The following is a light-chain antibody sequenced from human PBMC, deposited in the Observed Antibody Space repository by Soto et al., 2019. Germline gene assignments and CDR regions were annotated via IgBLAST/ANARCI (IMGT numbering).Light chain of an antibody. CDR2: HVS. Sequence: QSALTQPPSASGSPGQSVTISCTGAGTDVGQYNYVSWYQQHPGKAPKLLIHHVSRRPSGVPARFSGSKSATSASLAITDLQAEDEANYYCQSYDSSLSGLVLFGGGTKLTVL. V-gene: IGLV2-8*01. CDR1: GTDVGQYNY. J-gene: IGLJ2*01. CDR3: QSYDSSLSGLVL.